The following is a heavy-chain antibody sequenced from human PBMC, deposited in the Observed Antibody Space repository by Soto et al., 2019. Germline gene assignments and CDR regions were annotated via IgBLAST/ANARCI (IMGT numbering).Heavy chain of an antibody. J-gene: IGHJ4*02. V-gene: IGHV4-39*01. CDR2: IYYSGST. Sequence: SETLSLTCTVSGGSISSSSYYWGWFRQPPGKGLEWTGSIYYSGSTYYNPSLKSRVTIPVDTSKNQFSLKLSSVTAADTAVYYCARTTVTHFDYWGQGTLVTVSS. CDR3: ARTTVTHFDY. CDR1: GGSISSSSYY. D-gene: IGHD4-17*01.